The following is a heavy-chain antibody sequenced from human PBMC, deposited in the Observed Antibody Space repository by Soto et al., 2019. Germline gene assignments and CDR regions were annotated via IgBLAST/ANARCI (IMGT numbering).Heavy chain of an antibody. V-gene: IGHV4-30-4*01. CDR3: ARGRYCLTGRCFPNWFDS. J-gene: IGHJ5*01. CDR1: CDSISTVDYF. Sequence: SETLSLTCSFSCDSISTVDYFWAWIRQPPGQALEYIGYIYKSTTTYYNPSFESRVAISLDTSKSQFSLNVTSVTAADTAVYFCARGRYCLTGRCFPNWFDSWGQGTLVTVSS. CDR2: IYKSTTT. D-gene: IGHD2-15*01.